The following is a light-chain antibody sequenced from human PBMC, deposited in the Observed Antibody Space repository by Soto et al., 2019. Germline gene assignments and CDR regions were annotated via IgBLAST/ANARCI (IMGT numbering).Light chain of an antibody. CDR3: QQYNNCPLT. CDR2: GAS. V-gene: IGKV3-15*01. CDR1: QSVSSN. Sequence: EIVMTQSPATLSVSPGERATLSCRASQSVSSNLAWYQQKPGHAPRLLIYGASTRATGIPARFSGSGSGTDFTLNIRSLHSEDLAVYYCQQYNNCPLTFGGWTKVEIK. J-gene: IGKJ4*01.